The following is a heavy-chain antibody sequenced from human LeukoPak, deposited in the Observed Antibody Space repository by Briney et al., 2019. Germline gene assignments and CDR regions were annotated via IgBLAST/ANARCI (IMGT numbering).Heavy chain of an antibody. Sequence: GGSLRLSCTASGFTFGDYAMSWVRQAPGKGLEWVGFIRSKTYGGTTEYAASVKGRFTISSDDSKSIAYLQMNSLKTEDTAVYYCTRVVGYSSDWGQGTLVTVSS. V-gene: IGHV3-49*04. CDR3: TRVVGYSSD. CDR2: IRSKTYGGTT. D-gene: IGHD6-19*01. J-gene: IGHJ4*02. CDR1: GFTFGDYA.